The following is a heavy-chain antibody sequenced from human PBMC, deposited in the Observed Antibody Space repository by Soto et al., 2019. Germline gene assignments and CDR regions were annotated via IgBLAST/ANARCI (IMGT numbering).Heavy chain of an antibody. V-gene: IGHV3-33*01. CDR2: IWYDGSIK. Sequence: PGGSLRLSCAASGFTFHTYGMHWVRQIPGKGMQRVAIIWYDGSIKYYADSVKGRFTISRDNSKNTMYLQMNSLRDEDTAVYYCARIDCTGDNFKPYYHYPMDVWGQGTTVTVSS. CDR3: ARIDCTGDNFKPYYHYPMDV. J-gene: IGHJ6*02. D-gene: IGHD2-8*02. CDR1: GFTFHTYG.